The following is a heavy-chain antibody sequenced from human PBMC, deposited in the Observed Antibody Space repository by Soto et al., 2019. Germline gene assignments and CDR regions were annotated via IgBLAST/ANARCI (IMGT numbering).Heavy chain of an antibody. J-gene: IGHJ1*01. D-gene: IGHD6-19*01. CDR1: GYTFTSYA. Sequence: GASVKVSCKASGYTFTSYAMHWVRQAPGQRLEWMGWINAGNGNTKYSQKFQGRVTITRDTSASTAYMELSSLRSEDTAVYYCAKGVPGIAVAGTGYFQHWGQGTLVTVS. CDR2: INAGNGNT. V-gene: IGHV1-3*01. CDR3: AKGVPGIAVAGTGYFQH.